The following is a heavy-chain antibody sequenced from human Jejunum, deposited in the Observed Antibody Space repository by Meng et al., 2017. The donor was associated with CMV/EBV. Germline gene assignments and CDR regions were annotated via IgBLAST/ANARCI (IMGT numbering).Heavy chain of an antibody. V-gene: IGHV1-18*01. CDR2: ISTYNGNT. CDR3: ARGVVTMTRYYFDY. Sequence: SCSTFTSYGISWVRQAPGQGLEWMGWISTYNGNTHYAQKLQGRATMTTDTSTSTAYMEVRSLKSDDTAVYYCARGVVTMTRYYFDYWGQGTLVTVSS. D-gene: IGHD2-21*02. CDR1: CSTFTSYG. J-gene: IGHJ4*02.